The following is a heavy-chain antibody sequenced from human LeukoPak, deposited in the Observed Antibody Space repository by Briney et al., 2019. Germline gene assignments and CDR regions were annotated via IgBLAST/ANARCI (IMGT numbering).Heavy chain of an antibody. V-gene: IGHV4-31*03. CDR1: GGSISSGGYY. Sequence: SETLSLTCTVSGGSISSGGYYWSWIRQHPGKGLEWIGYIYYSGSTHYNPSLKSRVTISVDTSKNQFSLKLSSVTAADTAVYYCARAQTYMTTVVRYYFDYWGQGTLVTVSS. D-gene: IGHD4-23*01. J-gene: IGHJ4*02. CDR3: ARAQTYMTTVVRYYFDY. CDR2: IYYSGST.